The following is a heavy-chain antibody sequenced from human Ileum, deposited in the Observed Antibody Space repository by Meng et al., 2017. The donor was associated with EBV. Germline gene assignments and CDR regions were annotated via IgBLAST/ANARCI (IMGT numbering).Heavy chain of an antibody. J-gene: IGHJ4*02. CDR2: IDTKTGNP. CDR1: GSIFPSYA. Sequence: VQCGAELKEPGTSVQISRGTSGSIFPSYALHWVRQAPGQGLELMGWIDTKTGNPSYAPGSTGRFVFHSETSVSTAYLQNSSLKAADTAVYYCARSWGGGSSKEWGQGTLVTVSS. D-gene: IGHD2-15*01. CDR3: ARSWGGGSSKE. V-gene: IGHV7-4-1*02.